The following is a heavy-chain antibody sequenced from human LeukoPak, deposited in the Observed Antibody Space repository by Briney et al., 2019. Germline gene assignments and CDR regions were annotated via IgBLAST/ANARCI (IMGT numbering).Heavy chain of an antibody. J-gene: IGHJ6*04. D-gene: IGHD3-22*01. CDR1: GFTFSSYA. CDR2: ISGSGGST. V-gene: IGHV3-23*01. CDR3: ARDYYDSSEGMDV. Sequence: GGSLRLSCAASGFTFSSYAMSWGRQAPGKGLEWVSAISGSGGSTYYADSVKGRFTISRDNSKNTLYLQMNSLRAEDTAVYYCARDYYDSSEGMDVWGKGTTVTVSS.